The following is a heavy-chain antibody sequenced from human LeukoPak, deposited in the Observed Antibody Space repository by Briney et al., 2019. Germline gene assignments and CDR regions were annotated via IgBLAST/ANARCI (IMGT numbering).Heavy chain of an antibody. J-gene: IGHJ3*02. CDR3: AKDANYYYGSNSPGGAFDI. CDR2: VSWSSGNI. D-gene: IGHD3-10*01. V-gene: IGHV3-9*01. Sequence: GGSLRLSCAASGFTFDDYAMHWVRQAPGKGLEWVSGVSWSSGNIGYADSVKGRFTISRDNAKKFLYLQMNSLRAEDTALYYCAKDANYYYGSNSPGGAFDIWGQGTMVTVSS. CDR1: GFTFDDYA.